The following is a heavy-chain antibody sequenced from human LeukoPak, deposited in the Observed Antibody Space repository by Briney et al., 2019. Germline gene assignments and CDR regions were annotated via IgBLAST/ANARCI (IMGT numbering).Heavy chain of an antibody. J-gene: IGHJ4*02. Sequence: PGGSLRLSCAASGFTVSSKFMSWVRQAPGKGLEWVSVIYMGGSTYYRDAVKGRFTISRDNSKNTLYLQMNSLRAEDTAVYYCARGGSIRDLLPFDYWGQGTLVTVSS. CDR3: ARGGSIRDLLPFDY. CDR1: GFTVSSKF. V-gene: IGHV3-53*01. D-gene: IGHD6-25*01. CDR2: IYMGGST.